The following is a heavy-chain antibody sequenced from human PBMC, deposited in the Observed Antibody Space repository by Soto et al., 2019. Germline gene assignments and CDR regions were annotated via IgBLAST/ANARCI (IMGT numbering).Heavy chain of an antibody. J-gene: IGHJ4*02. CDR3: ARAGYCISTSCYQFDY. CDR2: ISYDGSNK. CDR1: GFTFSSYA. Sequence: QVQVVESGGGVVQPGRSLRLSCAASGFTFSSYAMHWVRQAPGKGLEWVAVISYDGSNKYYADSVKGRFTISRDNSKNTLYLQMNSLRAEDTAVYYCARAGYCISTSCYQFDYWGQGTLVTVSS. V-gene: IGHV3-30-3*01. D-gene: IGHD2-2*01.